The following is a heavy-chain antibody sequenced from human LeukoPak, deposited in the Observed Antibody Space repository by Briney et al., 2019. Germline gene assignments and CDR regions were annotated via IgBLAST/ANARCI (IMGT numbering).Heavy chain of an antibody. CDR2: IIPIFGTA. CDR3: ARELWQPVWFDP. J-gene: IGHJ5*02. CDR1: GGTFSSYA. V-gene: IGHV1-69*01. Sequence: SVKVSCKASGGTFSSYAISWARQAPGQGLEWMGGIIPIFGTANYAQKFQGRVTITADESTSTAYMELSSLRSEDAAVYYCARELWQPVWFDPWGQGTLVTVSS. D-gene: IGHD6-6*01.